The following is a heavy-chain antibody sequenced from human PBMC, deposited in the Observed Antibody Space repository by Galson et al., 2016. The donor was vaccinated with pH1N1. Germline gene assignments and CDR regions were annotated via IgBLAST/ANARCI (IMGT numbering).Heavy chain of an antibody. CDR3: ATFSSSSSWRSLDV. D-gene: IGHD6-6*01. CDR2: INPVFGTT. CDR1: GATFTSYG. Sequence: SVKVSCKASGATFTSYGIHWVRQAPGKGLEWMGDINPVFGTTNYAQRFQDGVTTTAHDMQLSGLRSEDTAIYYCATFSSSSSWRSLDVWGQGTTVTVSS. V-gene: IGHV1-69*13. J-gene: IGHJ3*01.